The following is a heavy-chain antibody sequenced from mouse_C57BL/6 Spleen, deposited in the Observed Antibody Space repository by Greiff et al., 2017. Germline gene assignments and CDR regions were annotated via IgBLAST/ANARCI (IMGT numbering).Heavy chain of an antibody. V-gene: IGHV3-6*01. CDR3: ARVPYYGSRRGYAMDY. CDR2: ISYDGSN. D-gene: IGHD1-1*01. Sequence: EVQVVESGPGLVKPSQSLSLTCSVTGYSITSGYYWNWIRQFPGNKLEWMGYISYDGSNNYNPSLKNRISITRDTSKNQFFLKLNSVTTEDTATYYCARVPYYGSRRGYAMDYWGQGTSVTVSS. J-gene: IGHJ4*01. CDR1: GYSITSGYY.